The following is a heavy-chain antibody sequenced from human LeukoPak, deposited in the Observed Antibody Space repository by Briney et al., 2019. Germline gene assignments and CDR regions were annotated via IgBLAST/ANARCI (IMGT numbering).Heavy chain of an antibody. J-gene: IGHJ6*02. D-gene: IGHD3-10*01. CDR1: GFTVSSNY. V-gene: IGHV3-66*01. CDR3: ARDIREGGPIYYYYYGMDV. CDR2: IYSGGST. Sequence: GGSLRLSCAASGFTVSSNYMSWVRQAPGKGLEWVSVIYSGGSTYYADSVKGRFTISRDNSKNTLYLQMNSLRAEDTAVYYCARDIREGGPIYYYYYGMDVWGQGTTVTVSS.